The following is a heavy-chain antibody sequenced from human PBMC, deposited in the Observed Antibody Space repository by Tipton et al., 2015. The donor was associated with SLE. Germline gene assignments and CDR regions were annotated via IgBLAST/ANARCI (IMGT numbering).Heavy chain of an antibody. D-gene: IGHD2-2*01. V-gene: IGHV4-59*01. CDR2: LYSGGSP. CDR3: ARVPAVYYYYMDV. J-gene: IGHJ6*03. CDR1: GGSISSDY. Sequence: TLSLTCNVSGGSISSDYWSWIRQPPGKGLEWIGDLYSGGSPNYNPSLKSRVTMSVDTSKNQFSLKLSSVTAADTAVYYCARVPAVYYYYMDVWGKGTTVTVSS.